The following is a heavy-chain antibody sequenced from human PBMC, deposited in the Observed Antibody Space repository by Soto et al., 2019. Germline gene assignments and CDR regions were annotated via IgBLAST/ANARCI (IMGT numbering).Heavy chain of an antibody. CDR2: IRSKAYGGTT. D-gene: IGHD4-17*01. CDR1: GFTFGDYA. V-gene: IGHV3-49*03. Sequence: GVLRLSCTASGFTFGDYAMSWFRQAPGKGLEWVGFIRSKAYGGTTEYAASVKGRFTISRDDSKSIAYLQMNSLKTEDTAVYYCTRVVPTVSDGYYYHYYMDVWGKGTSVTVSS. CDR3: TRVVPTVSDGYYYHYYMDV. J-gene: IGHJ6*03.